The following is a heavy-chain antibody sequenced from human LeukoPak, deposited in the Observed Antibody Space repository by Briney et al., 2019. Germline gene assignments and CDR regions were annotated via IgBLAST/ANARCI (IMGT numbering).Heavy chain of an antibody. CDR1: GYTFTSYA. J-gene: IGHJ6*02. CDR3: ATEYCSSTSCYVGHYYYGMDV. CDR2: TNAGNGNT. D-gene: IGHD2-2*01. Sequence: ASVKVSCKASGYTFTSYAMHWVRQAPGQRLEWMGWTNAGNGNTKYSQKFQGRVTITADESTSTAYMELSSLRSEDTAVYYCATEYCSSTSCYVGHYYYGMDVWGQGTTVTVSS. V-gene: IGHV1-3*01.